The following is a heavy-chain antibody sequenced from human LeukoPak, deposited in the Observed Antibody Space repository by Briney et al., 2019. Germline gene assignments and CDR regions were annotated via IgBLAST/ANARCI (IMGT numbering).Heavy chain of an antibody. J-gene: IGHJ4*02. CDR2: IYTSGGT. D-gene: IGHD6-6*01. CDR3: ARLTRLSTSPDRYYLDY. CDR1: GDSISSDY. Sequence: PSETLSLTCTVPGDSISSDYWSWIRQPPGKGLEWIGYIYTSGGTNYNPSLKGRVTISIDTSKNQVSLKLSSVTAADSAVYFCARLTRLSTSPDRYYLDYWGQGTLVTVSS. V-gene: IGHV4-4*09.